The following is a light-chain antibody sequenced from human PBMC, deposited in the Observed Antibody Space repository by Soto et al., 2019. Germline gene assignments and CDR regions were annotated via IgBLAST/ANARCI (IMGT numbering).Light chain of an antibody. CDR1: RSNIGSNA. Sequence: QSVLTQPPSASGTPGQRVTISCSGSRSNIGSNAVSWYQQLPGTAPKLLIYNDNQRPSGVPDRFSASKSGTSASLAISGLQSEEEADHYCAAWDDSLNARGVFVGGTTLTVL. J-gene: IGLJ3*02. CDR2: NDN. CDR3: AAWDDSLNARGV. V-gene: IGLV1-44*01.